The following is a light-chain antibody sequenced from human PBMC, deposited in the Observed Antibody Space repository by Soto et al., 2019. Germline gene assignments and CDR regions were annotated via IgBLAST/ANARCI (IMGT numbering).Light chain of an antibody. Sequence: DIVMTQSPLSLPVTPGEPASISCRSSQSLLYSNGNNYLDWYLQKPGQSPQLLIYLGSSQASGVTDRFSGSGSGTDYTLKISRVEAEDVGVYYCMQALQSPYTFGQGTKLEIK. CDR3: MQALQSPYT. V-gene: IGKV2-28*01. J-gene: IGKJ2*01. CDR2: LGS. CDR1: QSLLYSNGNNY.